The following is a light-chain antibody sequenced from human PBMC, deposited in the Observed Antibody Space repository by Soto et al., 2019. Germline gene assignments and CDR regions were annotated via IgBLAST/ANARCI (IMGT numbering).Light chain of an antibody. CDR2: KAS. V-gene: IGKV1-5*03. J-gene: IGKJ1*01. Sequence: DIQMTDSPSTLSGSVGDRVTITCRASQTISSWLAWYQQKPGKAPKLLIYKASILHSGVPSRFSGSGSGTEFTLTISSLQPDDFATYYCQQYDTSPWTFGQATKVDIK. CDR1: QTISSW. CDR3: QQYDTSPWT.